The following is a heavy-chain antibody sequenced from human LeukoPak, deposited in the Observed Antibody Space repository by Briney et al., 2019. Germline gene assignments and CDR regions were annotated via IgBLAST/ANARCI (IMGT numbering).Heavy chain of an antibody. Sequence: PSETLSLTCTVSGGSISSSSYYWGWLRQPPGKGLEWIGSIYYSGSTYYNPSLKSRVTISVDTSKNQFSLKLSSVTAADTSVYYCARQPSSGWLYNWFDPWGQGTLVTVSS. CDR2: IYYSGST. D-gene: IGHD6-19*01. CDR1: GGSISSSSYY. CDR3: ARQPSSGWLYNWFDP. V-gene: IGHV4-39*01. J-gene: IGHJ5*02.